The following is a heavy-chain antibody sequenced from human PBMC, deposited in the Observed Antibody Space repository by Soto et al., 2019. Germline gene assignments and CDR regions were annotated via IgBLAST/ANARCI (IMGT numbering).Heavy chain of an antibody. Sequence: GGSLRLSCAASGFTFSGYSMNWVRQAPGKGPEWISYITSSGDTIYYADSVKGRFTISRDNAKNSLYLQMNSLRAEDTAVFYCARTYCSGGTCYRWDAFDIWGQGTMVTVSS. CDR3: ARTYCSGGTCYRWDAFDI. D-gene: IGHD2-15*01. J-gene: IGHJ3*02. CDR2: ITSSGDTI. CDR1: GFTFSGYS. V-gene: IGHV3-48*01.